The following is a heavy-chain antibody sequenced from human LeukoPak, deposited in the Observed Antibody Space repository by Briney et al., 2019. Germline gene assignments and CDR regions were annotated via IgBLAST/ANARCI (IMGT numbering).Heavy chain of an antibody. CDR1: GYTFTSYG. CDR2: ISAYNGNT. D-gene: IGHD6-13*01. V-gene: IGHV1-18*01. J-gene: IGHJ5*02. Sequence: ASVKVSCKASGYTFTSYGISWVRQAPGQGLEWMGWISAYNGNTNYAQKLQGRVTMTTDTSTSTAYMELRSLRSDDTAAYYCARDGGSGSSWDNWFDPWGQGTLVTVSS. CDR3: ARDGGSGSSWDNWFDP.